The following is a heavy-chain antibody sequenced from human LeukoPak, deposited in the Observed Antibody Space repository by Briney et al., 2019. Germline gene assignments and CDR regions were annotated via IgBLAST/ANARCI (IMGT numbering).Heavy chain of an antibody. J-gene: IGHJ4*02. V-gene: IGHV3-7*01. CDR1: GFTFSSYW. CDR2: IKQDGSEK. CDR3: ARVIIVVGATTTFDY. Sequence: GGSLRLSCAASGFTFSSYWMSWVRQAPGEGLEWVANIKQDGSEKYYVDSVKGRFTISRDNAKNSLYLQMNSLRAEDTAVYYCARVIIVVGATTTFDYWGQGTLVTVSS. D-gene: IGHD1-26*01.